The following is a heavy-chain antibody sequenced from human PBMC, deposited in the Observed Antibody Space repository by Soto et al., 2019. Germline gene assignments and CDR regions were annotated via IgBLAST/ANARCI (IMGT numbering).Heavy chain of an antibody. V-gene: IGHV3-66*01. D-gene: IGHD3-16*01. J-gene: IGHJ4*02. CDR3: ARDPWAADY. Sequence: GXSLRLSCAASRFTVSTKYMSWVRQAPGKGLEWVSVFYSGGSTFYADSVRGRFTISRDNSKNTVNLQMNSLRAEDTAVYYCARDPWAADYWGQGTLVTVSS. CDR1: RFTVSTKY. CDR2: FYSGGST.